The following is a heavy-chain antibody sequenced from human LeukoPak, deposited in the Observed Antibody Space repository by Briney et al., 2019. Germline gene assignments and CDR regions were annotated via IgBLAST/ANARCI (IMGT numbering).Heavy chain of an antibody. V-gene: IGHV4-34*01. Sequence: GSLRLSCGASGFTFSSYAMSWVRQAPGKGLEWIGEINHSGSTNYNPSLKNRVTISVDTSKNQFSLKLSSVTAADTAVYYCARRLPGYYGSGSFDYWGQGTLVTVSS. CDR1: GFTFSSYA. J-gene: IGHJ4*02. CDR2: INHSGST. CDR3: ARRLPGYYGSGSFDY. D-gene: IGHD3-10*01.